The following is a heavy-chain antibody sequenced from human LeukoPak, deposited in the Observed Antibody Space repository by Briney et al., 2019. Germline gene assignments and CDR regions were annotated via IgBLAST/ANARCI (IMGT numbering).Heavy chain of an antibody. CDR1: GFTFSSYW. Sequence: GGSLRLSCAASGFTFSSYWMHWVRQAPGKGLVRVSRINSDGSSTSYAGAVKGRFTISRDNAKNTLYLQMNSLRAEDTAVYYCARDWTCTNDVCYIYDYWGQGTLVTVSS. CDR3: ARDWTCTNDVCYIYDY. CDR2: INSDGSST. V-gene: IGHV3-74*01. J-gene: IGHJ4*02. D-gene: IGHD2-8*01.